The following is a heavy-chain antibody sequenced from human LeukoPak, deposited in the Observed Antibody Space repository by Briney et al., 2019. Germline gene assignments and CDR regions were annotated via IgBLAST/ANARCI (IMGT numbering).Heavy chain of an antibody. J-gene: IGHJ4*02. CDR1: RFTFSSYS. Sequence: PGGSLRLSCAASRFTFSSYSMNWVRQAPGKGLEWVSSISSSSSYIYYADSVKGRFTISRDNARNSLYLQMNSLRAEDTAVYYCARDNYDSSGPYYFDYWGQGTLVTVSS. CDR3: ARDNYDSSGPYYFDY. CDR2: ISSSSSYI. V-gene: IGHV3-21*01. D-gene: IGHD3-22*01.